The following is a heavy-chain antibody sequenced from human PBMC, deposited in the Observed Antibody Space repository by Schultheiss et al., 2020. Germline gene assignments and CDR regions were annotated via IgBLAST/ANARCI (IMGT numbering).Heavy chain of an antibody. D-gene: IGHD6-13*01. J-gene: IGHJ6*02. CDR2: IYYSGST. V-gene: IGHV4-31*03. CDR1: GGSISSGGYY. Sequence: SETLSLTCTVSGGSISSGGYYWSWIRQHPGKGLEWIGNIYYSGSTYYNPSLKSRVTISVDTSKNQFSLKLSSVTAADTAVYYCARVYSSSWSYGMDVWGQGTTVTVSS. CDR3: ARVYSSSWSYGMDV.